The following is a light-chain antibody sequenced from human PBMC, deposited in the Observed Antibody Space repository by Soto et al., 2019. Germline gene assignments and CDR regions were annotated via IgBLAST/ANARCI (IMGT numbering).Light chain of an antibody. CDR3: MQGTHWPPYT. Sequence: DVVMTQSPLSLPVTLGQPASISCRSSQSLAYSDGNTYLNWFQQRPGQSPRRLIYKVSNRDSGVPDRFSGSGSATDFTLKISGVEAADVGVYYCMQGTHWPPYTFGQGTKLESK. J-gene: IGKJ2*01. CDR2: KVS. V-gene: IGKV2-30*01. CDR1: QSLAYSDGNTY.